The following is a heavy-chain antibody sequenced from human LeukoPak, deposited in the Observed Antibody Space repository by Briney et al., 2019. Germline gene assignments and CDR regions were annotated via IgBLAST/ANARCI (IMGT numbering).Heavy chain of an antibody. CDR3: ARHYWFGELSDYYMDV. Sequence: SETLSLTYTVSGGSISSYYWSWIRQPPGKGLEWIGYIYTSGSTNYNPSLKSRVTISVDTSKNQFSLKLSSVTAADTAVYYCARHYWFGELSDYYMDVWGKGTTVTVSS. V-gene: IGHV4-4*09. D-gene: IGHD3-10*01. CDR2: IYTSGST. J-gene: IGHJ6*03. CDR1: GGSISSYY.